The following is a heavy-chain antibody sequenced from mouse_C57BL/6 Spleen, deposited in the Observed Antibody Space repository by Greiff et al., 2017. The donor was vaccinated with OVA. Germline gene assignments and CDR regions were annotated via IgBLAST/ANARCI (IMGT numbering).Heavy chain of an antibody. D-gene: IGHD4-1*01. CDR3: ARWGTGWDGDYYYFDY. CDR1: GFTFSDYG. CDR2: ISSGSSTI. J-gene: IGHJ2*01. Sequence: EVKVVESGGGLVKPGGSLKLSCAASGFTFSDYGMHWVRQAPEKGLEWVAYISSGSSTIYYADTVKGRFTLSRDNAKNTLFLQMTSLRSEDTAMYYCARWGTGWDGDYYYFDYWGQGTTLTVSS. V-gene: IGHV5-17*01.